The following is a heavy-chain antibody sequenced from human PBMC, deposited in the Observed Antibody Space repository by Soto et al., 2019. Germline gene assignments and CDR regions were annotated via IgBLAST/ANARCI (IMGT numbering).Heavy chain of an antibody. J-gene: IGHJ4*02. CDR2: ISANDVGT. Sequence: GGSLRLSCEASGFTLRNYAMTWIRQAPGKGLEWVSLISANDVGTYYAESVKTRFTISTDQSRNTVYLQMDSLRADDTAIYYCAKAKNDYNWDNRPPFDDWGQATWVIVSS. D-gene: IGHD1-20*01. CDR3: AKAKNDYNWDNRPPFDD. V-gene: IGHV3-23*01. CDR1: GFTLRNYA.